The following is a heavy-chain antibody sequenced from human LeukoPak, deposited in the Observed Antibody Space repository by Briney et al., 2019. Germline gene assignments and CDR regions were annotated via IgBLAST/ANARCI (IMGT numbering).Heavy chain of an antibody. Sequence: PGGSLRLSCTASGFTFGDYAMSWVRQAPGKGLEWVGFIRSKAYGGTTEYAASVKGRFTISRDDSKSIAYLQMNSLKTEDTAAYYCTRDQYCGGDCYAFDYWGQGTLVTVSS. CDR3: TRDQYCGGDCYAFDY. CDR1: GFTFGDYA. J-gene: IGHJ4*02. CDR2: IRSKAYGGTT. V-gene: IGHV3-49*04. D-gene: IGHD2-21*02.